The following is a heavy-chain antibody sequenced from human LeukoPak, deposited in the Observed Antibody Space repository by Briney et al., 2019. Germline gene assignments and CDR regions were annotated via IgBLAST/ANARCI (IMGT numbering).Heavy chain of an antibody. J-gene: IGHJ4*02. D-gene: IGHD5-12*01. Sequence: QPGGSLRLSCAASGFSVGGYWMHWVRHGPGMGLVWVSRINSDGSRISYADSVKGRFSISRDNAKNTLYLQMNSLRAEDTAVYYCTRGASGYGNFDYWGQGTLVTVSS. CDR3: TRGASGYGNFDY. CDR1: GFSVGGYW. V-gene: IGHV3-74*01. CDR2: INSDGSRI.